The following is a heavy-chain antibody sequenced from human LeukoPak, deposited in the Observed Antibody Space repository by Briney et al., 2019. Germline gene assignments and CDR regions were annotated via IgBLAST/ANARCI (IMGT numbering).Heavy chain of an antibody. Sequence: SETLSLTCTVSGDSISSSDYYWAWIRQPPGKGLKWIGNIYYNGNTYYNSSLKSRVTISIDTSKKQFSLRLSSVTAADTAVYYCAREASSSWYGDFDYWGQGTLVTVSS. V-gene: IGHV4-39*07. CDR1: GDSISSSDYY. CDR3: AREASSSWYGDFDY. D-gene: IGHD6-13*01. CDR2: IYYNGNT. J-gene: IGHJ4*02.